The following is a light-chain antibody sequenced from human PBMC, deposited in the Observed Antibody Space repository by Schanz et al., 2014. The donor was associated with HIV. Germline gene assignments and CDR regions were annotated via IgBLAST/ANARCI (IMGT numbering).Light chain of an antibody. Sequence: DIQMTQFPSTLSASIGDRVTLTCRASQSVSTWLAWYQQKPGKAPKLLISEASILETGVPSTFSGSGSGTEFTLTISSLQPDDFATYYCLQYDDESYTFGQGTKLEIK. V-gene: IGKV1-5*03. CDR2: EAS. J-gene: IGKJ2*01. CDR3: LQYDDESYT. CDR1: QSVSTW.